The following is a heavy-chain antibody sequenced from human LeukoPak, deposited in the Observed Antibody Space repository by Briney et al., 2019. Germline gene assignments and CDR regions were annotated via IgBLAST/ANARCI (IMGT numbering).Heavy chain of an antibody. CDR3: ASSPGPHAFDI. CDR1: GGSISSYY. J-gene: IGHJ3*02. Sequence: SETLSLTCTVSGGSISSYYWSWIRQPPGKGLEWIGYIYYSGSTNYNPSLKSRVTISVDTSKNQFSLKLSSVTAADAAVYYCASSPGPHAFDIWGQGTMVTVSS. V-gene: IGHV4-59*01. CDR2: IYYSGST.